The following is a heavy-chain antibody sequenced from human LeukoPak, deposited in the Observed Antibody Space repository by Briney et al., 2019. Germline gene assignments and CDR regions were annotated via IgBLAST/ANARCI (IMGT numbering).Heavy chain of an antibody. D-gene: IGHD3-10*01. CDR1: GYTFSSYG. CDR3: ARDGSGTWNDY. CDR2: INAYNGDT. Sequence: ASVKVSCXASGYTFSSYGISWVRQAPGQGLEWMGWINAYNGDTNYPQKVRDRVTMTTATSTRTAYMELRSLRSDDTAVYYCARDGSGTWNDYWGQGTLVTVSS. J-gene: IGHJ4*02. V-gene: IGHV1-18*01.